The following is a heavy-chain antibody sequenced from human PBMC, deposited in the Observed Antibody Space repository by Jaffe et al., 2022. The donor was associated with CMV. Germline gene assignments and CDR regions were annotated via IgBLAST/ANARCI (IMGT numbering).Heavy chain of an antibody. Sequence: EVQLVESGGGLVQPGGSLKLSCAASGFTFSGSAMHWVRQASGKGLEWVGRIRSKANSYATAYAASVKGRFTISRDDSKNTAYLQMNSLKTEDTAVYYCTRHQYSSSWPYDYWGQGTLVTVSS. D-gene: IGHD6-13*01. V-gene: IGHV3-73*01. J-gene: IGHJ4*02. CDR1: GFTFSGSA. CDR3: TRHQYSSSWPYDY. CDR2: IRSKANSYAT.